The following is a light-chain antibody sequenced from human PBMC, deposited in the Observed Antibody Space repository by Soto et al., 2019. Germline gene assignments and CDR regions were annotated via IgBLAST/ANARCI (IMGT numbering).Light chain of an antibody. CDR1: QSVINNY. Sequence: ETVLTQSPGTLSLSPGERATLSCRASQSVINNYLAWYQQTPGQAPRLLIYGASTRATGTPDRFSGSGSGTDFTLTITRLEPRDSAVYYCQQYGSSVYIFGQGTKLEIK. J-gene: IGKJ2*01. V-gene: IGKV3-20*01. CDR2: GAS. CDR3: QQYGSSVYI.